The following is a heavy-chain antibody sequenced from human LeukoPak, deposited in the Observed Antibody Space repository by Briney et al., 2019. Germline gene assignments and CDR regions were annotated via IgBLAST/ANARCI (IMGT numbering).Heavy chain of an antibody. V-gene: IGHV4-39*07. J-gene: IGHJ4*02. CDR1: GGSISSSSYY. D-gene: IGHD5-18*01. Sequence: PSETLSLTCTVSGGSISSSSYYWGWIRQPPGKGLEWIGSIYYSGSTYYNPSLKSRVTISVDTSKNQFSLKLSSVTAADTAVYYCAVGYSYGPYYFDYWGQGTLVTVSS. CDR3: AVGYSYGPYYFDY. CDR2: IYYSGST.